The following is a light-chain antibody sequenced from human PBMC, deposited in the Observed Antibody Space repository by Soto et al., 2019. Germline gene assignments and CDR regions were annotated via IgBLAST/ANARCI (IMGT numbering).Light chain of an antibody. CDR3: SSYTSDSTWV. CDR1: TSDVGGYNY. J-gene: IGLJ3*02. CDR2: EVS. V-gene: IGLV2-14*01. Sequence: QSALTQPASVSGSPGQSITFSCTGTTSDVGGYNYVSWYQQYPGKAPKLMIYEVSNRPSGVSNRFSGFKSGSTASLTISGLQAEDEADYYCSSYTSDSTWVFGGGTKVTVL.